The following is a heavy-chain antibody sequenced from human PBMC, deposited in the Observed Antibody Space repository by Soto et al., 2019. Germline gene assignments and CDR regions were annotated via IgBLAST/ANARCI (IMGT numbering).Heavy chain of an antibody. V-gene: IGHV6-1*01. CDR3: ARERGYSGYDSGWLDP. J-gene: IGHJ5*02. CDR2: TYYRSKWYN. CDR1: GDSVSSNSAT. Sequence: SQSRSLTCAVSGDSVSSNSATCDWIRQSPSRGLEWLGRTYYRSKWYNDYAVSVKSRITINPDTSKNSLYLQMNSLRAEDTAVYYCARERGYSGYDSGWLDPWGQGTLVTVSS. D-gene: IGHD5-12*01.